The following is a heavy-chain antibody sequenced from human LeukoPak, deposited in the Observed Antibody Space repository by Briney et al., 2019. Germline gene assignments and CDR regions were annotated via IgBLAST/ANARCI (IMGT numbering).Heavy chain of an antibody. CDR1: GGTFSSYA. CDR3: ARGGYDYGDYGHYYYYYMDV. CDR2: IIPIFGTA. Sequence: ASVKVSCKASGGTFSSYAISWVRQAPGQGLEWMGGIIPIFGTANYAQKFQGRVTITADESTSTAYMELSSLRSEDTAVYYCARGGYDYGDYGHYYYYYMDVWGKGTTVTISS. J-gene: IGHJ6*03. D-gene: IGHD4-17*01. V-gene: IGHV1-69*13.